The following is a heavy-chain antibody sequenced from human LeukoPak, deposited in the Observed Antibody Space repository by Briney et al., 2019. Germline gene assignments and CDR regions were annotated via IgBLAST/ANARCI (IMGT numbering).Heavy chain of an antibody. V-gene: IGHV3-30*02. Sequence: GGSLRLSCAASGFTFSSYGMHWVRQAPGKGLEGVAFIRYDGSNKYYADSVKGRFTISRDNSKNTLYLQMNSLRAEDTDVYYCAKAPSSWYNYYYYMDVWGKGTEVTVSS. CDR1: GFTFSSYG. J-gene: IGHJ6*03. CDR2: IRYDGSNK. D-gene: IGHD6-13*01. CDR3: AKAPSSWYNYYYYMDV.